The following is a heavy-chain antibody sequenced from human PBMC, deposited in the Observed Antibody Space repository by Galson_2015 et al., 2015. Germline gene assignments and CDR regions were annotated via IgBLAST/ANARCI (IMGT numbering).Heavy chain of an antibody. J-gene: IGHJ6*02. CDR3: ARHSGNYDDYYFALDV. Sequence: LSLTCNVSGDSITSSSFYWGWVRQSPGLGLQWIGNIYYSGDTYYNPSLKGRITMSVDTSKNQLSLKVRSVTAADTAVYYCARHSGNYDDYYFALDVWGQGTTVTVSS. V-gene: IGHV4-39*01. CDR1: GDSITSSSFY. CDR2: IYYSGDT. D-gene: IGHD1-26*01.